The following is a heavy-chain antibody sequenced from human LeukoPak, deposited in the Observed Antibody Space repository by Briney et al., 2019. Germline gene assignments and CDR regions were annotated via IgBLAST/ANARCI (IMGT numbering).Heavy chain of an antibody. Sequence: PGGSLRLSCAVSGLTVTSNYMSWVRQAPGKGLEWVSVIYSGATTYYADSVKGRFTISRDTSKNTLYLQMISLRAEDTAVYYCARLALSGGDFEYWGPGTLVTVSS. CDR1: GLTVTSNY. V-gene: IGHV3-66*04. CDR2: IYSGATT. D-gene: IGHD7-27*01. CDR3: ARLALSGGDFEY. J-gene: IGHJ4*02.